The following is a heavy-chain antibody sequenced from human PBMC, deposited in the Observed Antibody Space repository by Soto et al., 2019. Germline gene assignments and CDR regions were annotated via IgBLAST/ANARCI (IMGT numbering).Heavy chain of an antibody. V-gene: IGHV3-23*01. Sequence: SLRLSCAASGFTFSSYAMSWVRQAPGKGLEWVSAISGSGGSTYYADSVKGRFTISRDNSKNTLYLQMNSLRAEDTAVYYCAKARAQYYDFWSGYPVYHWGQGILVTVSS. J-gene: IGHJ5*02. CDR2: ISGSGGST. D-gene: IGHD3-3*01. CDR3: AKARAQYYDFWSGYPVYH. CDR1: GFTFSSYA.